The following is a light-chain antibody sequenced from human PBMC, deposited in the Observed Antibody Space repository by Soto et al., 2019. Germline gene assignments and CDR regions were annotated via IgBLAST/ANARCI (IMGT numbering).Light chain of an antibody. CDR1: QSVSSSY. V-gene: IGKV3-20*01. CDR2: GAS. CDR3: QQYGSSGT. J-gene: IGKJ4*01. Sequence: EIVLTQSPGTLSLSPGERATLSCRASQSVSSSYLAWYQQKPGQAPRLLIYGASSRATSIPDRFSGSGSGTDFTLTISRLEPEDFVVYYCQQYGSSGTFGRGTKVEIK.